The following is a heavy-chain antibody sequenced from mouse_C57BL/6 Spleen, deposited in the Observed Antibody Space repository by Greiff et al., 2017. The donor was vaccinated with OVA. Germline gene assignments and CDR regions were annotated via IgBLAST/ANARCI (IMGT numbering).Heavy chain of an antibody. V-gene: IGHV1-72*01. CDR1: GYTFTSYW. Sequence: QVQLQQPGAELVKPGASVKLSCKASGYTFTSYWMHWVKQRPGRGLEWIGRIDPNSGGTKYNEKFKSKATLTVDKPSSTAYMQLSSLTSEDSAVYYCARSLYGPLYYDYDDRYFDVWGTGTTVTVSS. D-gene: IGHD2-4*01. J-gene: IGHJ1*03. CDR3: ARSLYGPLYYDYDDRYFDV. CDR2: IDPNSGGT.